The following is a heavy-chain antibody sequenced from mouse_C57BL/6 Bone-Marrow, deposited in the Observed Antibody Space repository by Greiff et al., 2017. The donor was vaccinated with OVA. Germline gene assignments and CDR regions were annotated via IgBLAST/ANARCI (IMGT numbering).Heavy chain of an antibody. D-gene: IGHD1-1*01. CDR2: ISDGGSYT. CDR1: GFTFSSYA. Sequence: DVQLQESGGGLVKPGGSLKLSCAASGFTFSSYAMSWVRQTPEKRLEWVATISDGGSYTYYPDNVKGRFTISRDNAKNNLYLQMSHLKSEDTAMYYCARVGIYYYGSSYDYWGQGTTLTVSS. V-gene: IGHV5-4*01. CDR3: ARVGIYYYGSSYDY. J-gene: IGHJ2*01.